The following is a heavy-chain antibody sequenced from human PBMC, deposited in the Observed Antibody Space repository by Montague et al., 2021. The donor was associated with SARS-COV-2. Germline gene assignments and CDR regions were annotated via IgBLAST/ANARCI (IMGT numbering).Heavy chain of an antibody. V-gene: IGHV4-4*02. CDR1: GGSITSTNW. Sequence: SETLSLTCAVSGGSITSTNWWSWVRQPPGKGLEWIGEIHHSGSTNSSPXXKSRVTMSIDKSSNQFSLNLNSVTAADTAVYYCARGDYGDYRDAFDIWGQGTVVTVSS. J-gene: IGHJ3*02. CDR3: ARGDYGDYRDAFDI. D-gene: IGHD4-17*01. CDR2: IHHSGST.